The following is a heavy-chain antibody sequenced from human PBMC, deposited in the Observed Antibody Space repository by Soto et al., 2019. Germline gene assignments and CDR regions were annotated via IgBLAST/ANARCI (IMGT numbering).Heavy chain of an antibody. CDR1: GGSVSSGSYY. J-gene: IGHJ6*02. Sequence: QVQLQESGPGLVKPSETLSLTCTVSGGSVSSGSYYWSWIRQPPGKGLEWIGYIYYSGRTNYNPSLKSRVTISVDTSKNQFSLKLSSVPAADTAVYYCARGIEGWYQGRYYYGMDVWGQGTTVTVSS. CDR2: IYYSGRT. D-gene: IGHD6-19*01. CDR3: ARGIEGWYQGRYYYGMDV. V-gene: IGHV4-61*01.